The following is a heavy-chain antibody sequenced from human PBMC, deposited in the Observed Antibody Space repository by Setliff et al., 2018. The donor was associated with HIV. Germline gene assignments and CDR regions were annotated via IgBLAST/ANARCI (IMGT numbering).Heavy chain of an antibody. J-gene: IGHJ4*02. Sequence: SETLTLTCALSGYSISNGYYWGWIRQPSGKGLEWIGSIYHSGSTFYNPSLRSRVTISVDTSQDQFSLRLTSVTAADTAVYYCAARNSGNPTRHFDYWGQGTLVTVSS. D-gene: IGHD3-10*01. V-gene: IGHV4-38-2*01. CDR2: IYHSGST. CDR1: GYSISNGYY. CDR3: AARNSGNPTRHFDY.